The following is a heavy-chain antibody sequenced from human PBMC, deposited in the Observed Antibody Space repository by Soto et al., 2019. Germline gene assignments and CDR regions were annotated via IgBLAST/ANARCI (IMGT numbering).Heavy chain of an antibody. CDR3: AKDRVVRGVIDYYYGMVV. CDR2: ISGSGGST. Sequence: EVQLLESGGGLVQPGGSLRLSCAASGFTFSSYAMSWVRLAPGKGLEWVSAISGSGGSTYYADSVKGRFTISRDNSKNTLYLQMNSLRAEDTAIYYCAKDRVVRGVIDYYYGMVVWGQGTTVTVSS. D-gene: IGHD3-10*01. CDR1: GFTFSSYA. V-gene: IGHV3-23*01. J-gene: IGHJ6*02.